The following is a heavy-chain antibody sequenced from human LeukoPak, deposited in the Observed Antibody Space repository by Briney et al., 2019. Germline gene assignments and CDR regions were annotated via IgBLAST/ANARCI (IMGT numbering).Heavy chain of an antibody. CDR1: GFTFSTYA. J-gene: IGHJ4*02. CDR2: ITSNGGST. D-gene: IGHD3-22*01. V-gene: IGHV3-23*01. CDR3: ARSVSSGYYPDY. Sequence: GGSLRLSCAASGFTFSTYAMSWVRQAPGKGLEWVSVITSNGGSTNHADSVKGRFTISRDNSKNTLFLQMNSLRAEDTAVYYCARSVSSGYYPDYWGQGTLVTVSS.